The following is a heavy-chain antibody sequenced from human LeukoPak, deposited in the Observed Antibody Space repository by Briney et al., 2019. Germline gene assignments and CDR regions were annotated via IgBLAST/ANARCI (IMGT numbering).Heavy chain of an antibody. CDR3: ARGTRDTAYYMDV. J-gene: IGHJ6*03. D-gene: IGHD5-18*01. Sequence: SETLSLTCTVSGVSISNYYWSWIRQPPGKGLEWIAYSGTTNYNPSLKSRVTISVDTSKNQFSLKLSSVTAADTAVYYCARGTRDTAYYMDVWGKGTTVTVSS. V-gene: IGHV4-59*12. CDR2: SGTT. CDR1: GVSISNYY.